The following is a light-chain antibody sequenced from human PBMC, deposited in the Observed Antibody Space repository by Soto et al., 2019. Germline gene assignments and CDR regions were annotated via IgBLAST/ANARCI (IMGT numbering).Light chain of an antibody. CDR3: SSYTSSSTLGV. J-gene: IGLJ7*01. CDR1: SSDVGGYNH. Sequence: QSALTQPASVSGSPGQSITISCTGTSSDVGGYNHVSWYQQHPGKAPKLMIYEVSNRPSGVSNRFSGSKSGNTASLTISGLQAEDEADYYCSSYTSSSTLGVFGGGTQLTVL. CDR2: EVS. V-gene: IGLV2-14*01.